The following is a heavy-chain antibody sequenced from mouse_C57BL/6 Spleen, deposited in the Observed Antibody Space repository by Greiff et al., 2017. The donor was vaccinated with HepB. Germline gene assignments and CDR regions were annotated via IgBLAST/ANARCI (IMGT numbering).Heavy chain of an antibody. J-gene: IGHJ4*01. CDR1: GFTFSDYG. CDR3: ARRYDGSSLYYAMDY. V-gene: IGHV5-17*01. D-gene: IGHD1-1*01. CDR2: ISSGSSTI. Sequence: EVQGVESGGGLVKPGGSLKLSCAASGFTFSDYGMHWVRQAPEKGLEWVAYISSGSSTIYYADTVKGRFTISRDNAKNTLFLQMTSLRSEDTALYYCARRYDGSSLYYAMDYWGQGTSVTVSS.